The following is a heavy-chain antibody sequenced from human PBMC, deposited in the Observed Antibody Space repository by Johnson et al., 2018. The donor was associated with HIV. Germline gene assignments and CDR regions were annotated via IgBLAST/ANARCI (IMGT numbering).Heavy chain of an antibody. J-gene: IGHJ3*02. V-gene: IGHV3-33*08. Sequence: QVQLVESGGGVVQPGRSLRLSCAASGFTFSSYPMHWVRQAPGKGLEWVAVIWYDGSNKFYADSVRGRFTISRDNSKNTLYLQMSSLRAEDTALYYCARAVDYGGNSPSRAFDIWGRGTLVTVSS. CDR3: ARAVDYGGNSPSRAFDI. CDR1: GFTFSSYP. D-gene: IGHD4-23*01. CDR2: IWYDGSNK.